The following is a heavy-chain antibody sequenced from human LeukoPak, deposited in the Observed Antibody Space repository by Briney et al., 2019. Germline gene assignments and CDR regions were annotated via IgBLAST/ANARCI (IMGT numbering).Heavy chain of an antibody. CDR1: GFTSSSYA. V-gene: IGHV3-23*01. D-gene: IGHD6-13*01. CDR2: ISGSGGST. J-gene: IGHJ4*02. CDR3: ARVLYSSTLDY. Sequence: GGSLRLSCAASGFTSSSYAMSWVRQAPGKGLEWVSAISGSGGSTYYADSVKGRFTISRDNSKNTLYLQMNSLRAEDTAVYYCARVLYSSTLDYWGQGTLVTVSS.